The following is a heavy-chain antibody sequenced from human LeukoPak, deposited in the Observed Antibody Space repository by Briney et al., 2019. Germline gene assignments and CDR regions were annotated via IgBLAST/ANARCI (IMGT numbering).Heavy chain of an antibody. CDR1: GFTFSSYG. Sequence: PGGSLRLSCTASGFTFSSYGMHWVRQAPGKGLEWVSYISSSGSTIYYADSVKGRFTISRDNAKNSLYLQMTSLRAEDTAVYYCARVLTARSGGYDAFDIWGQGTMVTVSS. J-gene: IGHJ3*02. V-gene: IGHV3-48*04. D-gene: IGHD6-25*01. CDR3: ARVLTARSGGYDAFDI. CDR2: ISSSGSTI.